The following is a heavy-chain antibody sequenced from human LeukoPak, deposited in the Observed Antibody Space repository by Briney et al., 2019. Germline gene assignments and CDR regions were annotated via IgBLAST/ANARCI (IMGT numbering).Heavy chain of an antibody. J-gene: IGHJ4*02. D-gene: IGHD6-19*01. CDR3: ARDVRAKSQWPYYFDY. CDR1: GFTFSSYG. CDR2: IWYDGSNK. Sequence: GGSLRLSCAASGFTFSSYGMHWVRQAPGKGLEWVALIWYDGSNKYYADSVKGRFTISRDNSKNTLYLQMNSLRAEDTAVYYCARDVRAKSQWPYYFDYWGQGTLVTVSS. V-gene: IGHV3-33*01.